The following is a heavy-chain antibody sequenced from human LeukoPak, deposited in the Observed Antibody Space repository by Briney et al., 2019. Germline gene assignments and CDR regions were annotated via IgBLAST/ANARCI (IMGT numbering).Heavy chain of an antibody. CDR2: ISSSGSTI. Sequence: GSLRLSCAASGFTFNTFSMNWVRQAPGKGLEWASYISSSGSTIYYADSVKGRFTISRDNAKNSLYLQMNSLRAEDTAVYYCAELGITMIGGVWGKGTTVTISS. V-gene: IGHV3-48*04. J-gene: IGHJ6*04. D-gene: IGHD3-10*02. CDR3: AELGITMIGGV. CDR1: GFTFNTFS.